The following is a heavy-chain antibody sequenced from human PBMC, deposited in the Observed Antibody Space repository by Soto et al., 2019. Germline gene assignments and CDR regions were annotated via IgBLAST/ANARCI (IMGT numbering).Heavy chain of an antibody. D-gene: IGHD3-3*01. J-gene: IGHJ4*02. Sequence: QITLNESGPTVVRPTETLTLTCRFSGFSLTTSGVGVGWIRQSPGKAPEWLALIYWYADKRYSASLKSRLTITEDTSKNQVVLTVSDLDPTDTATYYCAHRVLRTVFGLVTTTAIYFDFWGQGTPVAVSS. CDR1: GFSLTTSGVG. V-gene: IGHV2-5*01. CDR3: AHRVLRTVFGLVTTTAIYFDF. CDR2: IYWYADK.